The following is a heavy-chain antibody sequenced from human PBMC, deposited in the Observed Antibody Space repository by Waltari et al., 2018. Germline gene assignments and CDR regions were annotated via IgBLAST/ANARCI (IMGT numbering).Heavy chain of an antibody. J-gene: IGHJ6*03. V-gene: IGHV1-8*03. CDR3: ARDYGSGTYSYMAV. CDR1: GYSFTSYN. Sequence: QVQLLQSGAEVKKPGASVKVSCKASGYSFTSYNINWVRQAAGQGLEWMGWMNPPSGSTGYAQKFQDRVTITRNTSIGTAYMELRSLSSEDTAVYYCARDYGSGTYSYMAVWGKGTTVTVSS. D-gene: IGHD3-10*01. CDR2: MNPPSGST.